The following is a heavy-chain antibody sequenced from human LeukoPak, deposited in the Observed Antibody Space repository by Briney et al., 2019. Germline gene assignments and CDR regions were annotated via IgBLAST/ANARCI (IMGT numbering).Heavy chain of an antibody. CDR1: GYAFATFG. CDR3: ARDSKLYSGSSWDYYNYMVV. J-gene: IGHJ6*03. D-gene: IGHD6-19*01. CDR2: ISGYDANT. V-gene: IGHV1-18*01. Sequence: ASVKVSCKASGYAFATFGISWVRQAPGQGLEWIGWISGYDANTNYAQKFQGRVTMTTDTSTSTAYMELRSLRSDDTAVYYCARDSKLYSGSSWDYYNYMVVWGEWTTVTVSS.